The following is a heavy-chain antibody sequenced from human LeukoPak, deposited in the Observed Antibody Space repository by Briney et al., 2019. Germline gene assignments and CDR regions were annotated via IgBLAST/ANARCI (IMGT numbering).Heavy chain of an antibody. CDR3: ARGSFCSSTSCYILGWFDP. J-gene: IGHJ5*02. D-gene: IGHD2-2*02. CDR2: MNPNSGNT. V-gene: IGHV1-8*02. Sequence: ASVKVSCKASGYTFTSYGISWVRQATGQGLEWMGWMNPNSGNTGYAQKFQGRVTMTRNTSISTAYMELSSLRSEDTAVYYCARGSFCSSTSCYILGWFDPWGQGTLVTVSS. CDR1: GYTFTSYG.